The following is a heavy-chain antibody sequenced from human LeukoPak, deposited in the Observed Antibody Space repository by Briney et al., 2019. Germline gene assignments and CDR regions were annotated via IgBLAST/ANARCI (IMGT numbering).Heavy chain of an antibody. J-gene: IGHJ3*02. CDR2: TYTGGNS. CDR3: ARGGRGSAAVVAPRSFDI. Sequence: GGSLRLSCAASGFTFSSIHMIWVRQAPGKGLEWVSVTYTGGNSYYADSVKGRFIISRDISKNTLYLQMNSLRAEDSALYYCARGGRGSAAVVAPRSFDIWGQGTMVTVSS. D-gene: IGHD3-22*01. CDR1: GFTFSSIH. V-gene: IGHV3-53*01.